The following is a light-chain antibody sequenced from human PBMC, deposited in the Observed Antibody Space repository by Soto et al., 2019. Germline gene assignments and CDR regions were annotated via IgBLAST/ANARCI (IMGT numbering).Light chain of an antibody. Sequence: QCVLTQPASVYGSPGQSITISCTRTSSDVGGYNYVSWYQQHPGKAPKLMIYEVSNRPSGVSNRFSGSKSGNTASLTISGLQAEDEADYYCSSYTSSSTLVVFGGGTKLTV. CDR1: SSDVGGYNY. V-gene: IGLV2-14*01. J-gene: IGLJ2*01. CDR2: EVS. CDR3: SSYTSSSTLVV.